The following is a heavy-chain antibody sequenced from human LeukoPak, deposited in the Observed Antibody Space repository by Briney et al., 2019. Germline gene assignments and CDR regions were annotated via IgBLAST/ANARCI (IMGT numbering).Heavy chain of an antibody. D-gene: IGHD3-22*01. CDR1: GGSISSGGYY. V-gene: IGHV4-61*08. J-gene: IGHJ6*02. CDR3: ARSPPYYYDSSGYYYYYYGMDV. CDR2: IYYSGST. Sequence: SETLSLTCTVSGGSISSGGYYWSWIRQHPGKGLEWIGYIYYSGSTNYNPSLKSRVTISVDTSKNQFSLKLSSVTAADTAVYYCARSPPYYYDSSGYYYYYYGMDVWGQGTTVTVSS.